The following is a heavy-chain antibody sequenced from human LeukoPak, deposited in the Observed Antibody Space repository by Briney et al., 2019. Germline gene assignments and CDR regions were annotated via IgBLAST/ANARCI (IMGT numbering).Heavy chain of an antibody. CDR2: IIPIFGTA. Sequence: SVKVSCKASGGTFSSYAISWVRQAPGPGLEWMGRIIPIFGTANYAQKFQGRVTITADESTSTAYMELSSLRSEDTAVYYCARDSGSYSQETLDAFDIWGQGTMVTVSS. J-gene: IGHJ3*02. CDR1: GGTFSSYA. D-gene: IGHD1-26*01. CDR3: ARDSGSYSQETLDAFDI. V-gene: IGHV1-69*15.